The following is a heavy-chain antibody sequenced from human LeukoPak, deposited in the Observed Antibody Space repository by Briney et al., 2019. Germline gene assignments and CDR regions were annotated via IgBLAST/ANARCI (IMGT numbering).Heavy chain of an antibody. D-gene: IGHD3-10*01. Sequence: SETLSLTCTVSGYSISSGYYWGWIRQPPGKGLEWIGSIYHSGSTYYNPSLKSRVTISVDTSKNQFSLKLSSVTAADTAVYYCAREGLTMVRGVIIDRYYYYYYMDVWGKGTTVTVSS. CDR1: GYSISSGYY. V-gene: IGHV4-38-2*02. CDR3: AREGLTMVRGVIIDRYYYYYYMDV. J-gene: IGHJ6*03. CDR2: IYHSGST.